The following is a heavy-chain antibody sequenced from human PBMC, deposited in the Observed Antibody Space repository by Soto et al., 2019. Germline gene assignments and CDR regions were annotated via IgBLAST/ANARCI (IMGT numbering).Heavy chain of an antibody. CDR3: ARDTGNYGLDY. CDR1: GGSFTGHY. J-gene: IGHJ4*02. Sequence: SETLSLTCAVFGGSFTGHYWSWIRQPPGKGLEWIGEIDHSGSTNYNPSLKSRITMSVDTSKNQFSLKFRSVTAADTAVYYCARDTGNYGLDYWVQGTLVTVSS. D-gene: IGHD4-4*01. V-gene: IGHV4-34*10. CDR2: IDHSGST.